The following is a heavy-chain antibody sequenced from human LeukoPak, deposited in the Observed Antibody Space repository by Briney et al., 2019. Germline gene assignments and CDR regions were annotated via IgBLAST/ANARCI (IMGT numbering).Heavy chain of an antibody. CDR3: ASGYSYGGPGDGAFDI. V-gene: IGHV3-23*01. D-gene: IGHD5-18*01. J-gene: IGHJ3*02. CDR2: ISGSGGST. Sequence: GGAPRTPCAAPGFTLCSYALSWGRPGPGKGRGGGPVISGSGGSTYYADSVKGRFTISRDNSKNTLYLQMNSLRAEDTAVYYCASGYSYGGPGDGAFDIWGQGTMVTVSS. CDR1: GFTLCSYA.